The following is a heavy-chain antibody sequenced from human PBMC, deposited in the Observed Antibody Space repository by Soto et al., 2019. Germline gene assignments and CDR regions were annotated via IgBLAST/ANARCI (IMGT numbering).Heavy chain of an antibody. CDR3: ARSGDSTGYSRTFGY. D-gene: IGHD3-22*01. J-gene: IGHJ4*02. V-gene: IGHV3-33*01. CDR1: GFTFSSHG. Sequence: GGSLRLSCAASGFTFSSHGMHWVRQAPGKGLEWVAVIWYDGSNKYYADSVKGRYTISRDNSKNTLYLQMNSLRAEDTAVYHCARSGDSTGYSRTFGYWGQGTLVTVSS. CDR2: IWYDGSNK.